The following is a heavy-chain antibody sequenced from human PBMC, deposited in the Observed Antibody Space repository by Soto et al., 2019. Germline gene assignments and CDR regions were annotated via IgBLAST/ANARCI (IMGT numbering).Heavy chain of an antibody. CDR1: GFTFSNYA. CDR3: AKAMTSMTKNMNFDS. D-gene: IGHD4-17*01. V-gene: IGHV3-23*01. Sequence: HPGGSLRLSCAASGFTFSNYAMNWVRQAPGEGLEWVSTIDDRGAITYHADSVQGRFTISRDNSKNTLSLQMNSLRAEDTAIYFCAKAMTSMTKNMNFDSWGHGTLVTVSS. J-gene: IGHJ4*01. CDR2: IDDRGAIT.